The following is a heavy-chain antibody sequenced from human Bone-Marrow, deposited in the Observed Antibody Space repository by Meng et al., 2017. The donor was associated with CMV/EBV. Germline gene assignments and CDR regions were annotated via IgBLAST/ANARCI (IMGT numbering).Heavy chain of an antibody. J-gene: IGHJ4*02. CDR2: ISGSGGST. CDR1: RFTCSSYA. D-gene: IGHD5-18*01. CDR3: AKVGGAYTAMVR. V-gene: IGHV3-23*01. Sequence: CAASRFTCSSYAMSWVRQAQGKRLEWVSDISGSGGSTYYADSVKGRFTISRDNSKNTLYLQMNSLRAEDTAVYYCAKVGGAYTAMVRWGQGTLVTVSS.